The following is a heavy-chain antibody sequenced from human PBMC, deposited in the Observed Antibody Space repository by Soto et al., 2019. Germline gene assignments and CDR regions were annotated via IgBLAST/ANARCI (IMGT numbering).Heavy chain of an antibody. CDR3: AKSSTTIFGVDYYYYGMDV. Sequence: PGGSLRLSCAASGFTFSSYGMHWVRQAPGKGLEWVAVTSYDGSNKYYVDSVKGRFTISRDNSKNTLHLQMNSLRAEDTAVYYCAKSSTTIFGVDYYYYGMDVWGQGTTVTVSS. J-gene: IGHJ6*02. CDR1: GFTFSSYG. CDR2: TSYDGSNK. D-gene: IGHD3-3*01. V-gene: IGHV3-30*18.